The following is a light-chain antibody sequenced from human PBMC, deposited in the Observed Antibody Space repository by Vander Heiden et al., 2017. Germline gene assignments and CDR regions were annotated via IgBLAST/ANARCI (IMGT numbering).Light chain of an antibody. CDR2: DVS. V-gene: IGLV2-14*03. Sequence: QSALPQPASVSGSPGQSLTISCTGTSSDVGFYNFVSWYQHHPGKAPKLMIYDVSNRPSGVSNRFSGSKSGNTASLAISGLQAEDEADYYCSSYTSSSTYVFGTGTKVTVL. CDR1: SSDVGFYNF. J-gene: IGLJ1*01. CDR3: SSYTSSSTYV.